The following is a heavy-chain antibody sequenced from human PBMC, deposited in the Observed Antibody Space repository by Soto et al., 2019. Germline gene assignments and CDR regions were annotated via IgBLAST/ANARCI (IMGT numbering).Heavy chain of an antibody. Sequence: PGGSLRLSCAASGFTFSSYSMNWVRQAPGKGLEWVSGISWDSGWIGYADSVKGRFTISRDNAKNSLYLQMNSLRPEDTALYYCAKARLWGGDGYNSYYYNAMDVWGQGTTVTVSS. V-gene: IGHV3-9*01. CDR1: GFTFSSYS. CDR3: AKARLWGGDGYNSYYYNAMDV. J-gene: IGHJ6*02. D-gene: IGHD3-16*01. CDR2: ISWDSGWI.